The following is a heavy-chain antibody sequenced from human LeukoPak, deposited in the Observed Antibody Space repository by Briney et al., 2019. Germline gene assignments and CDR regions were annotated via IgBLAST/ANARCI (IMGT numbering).Heavy chain of an antibody. V-gene: IGHV3-23*01. CDR1: GFTLSSYA. CDR3: ARHYMSAWADY. CDR2: VSGNSGRT. J-gene: IGHJ4*02. D-gene: IGHD2-2*02. Sequence: PGGSLRLSCAASGFTLSSYAMSWVRQAPGKGLEWVSTVSGNSGRTYYADSVKGRFTISRDNSKNTLYLQMNSLRAEDTAVYYCARHYMSAWADYWGQGTLVTVSS.